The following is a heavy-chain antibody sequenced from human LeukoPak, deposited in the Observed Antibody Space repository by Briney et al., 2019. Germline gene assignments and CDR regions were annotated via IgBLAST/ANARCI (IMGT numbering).Heavy chain of an antibody. J-gene: IGHJ4*02. CDR3: ARDYSGWSSDY. CDR2: IIPTGGST. CDR1: GYIFTSYY. V-gene: IGHV1-46*01. Sequence: ASVKVSCKASGYIFTSYYMHWMRQAPGQGLEWLGMIIPTGGSTTYAHKFQGRVTMTRDTSTSTVYMELSSLRSEDTAVYYCARDYSGWSSDYWGQGTLVTVSS. D-gene: IGHD6-19*01.